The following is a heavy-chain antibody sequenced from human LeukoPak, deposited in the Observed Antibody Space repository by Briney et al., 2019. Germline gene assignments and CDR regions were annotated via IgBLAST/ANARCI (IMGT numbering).Heavy chain of an antibody. J-gene: IGHJ4*02. Sequence: GGSLRLSCAVSGFTFRSYSMNWVRQAPGKGLEWVSSISSSSTYIYYADSVKGRFTISRDNARNSLFLQMNSLRVEDTAVYYCARDSGYSSGTRHFDYWGQGSLVTVSS. CDR1: GFTFRSYS. D-gene: IGHD5-18*01. V-gene: IGHV3-21*01. CDR2: ISSSSTYI. CDR3: ARDSGYSSGTRHFDY.